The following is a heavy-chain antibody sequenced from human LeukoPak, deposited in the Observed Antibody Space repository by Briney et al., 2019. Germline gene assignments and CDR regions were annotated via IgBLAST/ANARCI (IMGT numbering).Heavy chain of an antibody. CDR2: TYYRSKWVN. CDR3: AGSASYFRF. J-gene: IGHJ4*02. D-gene: IGHD1-26*01. CDR1: GDSVSSNSAS. Sequence: SQTLSLTCAISGDSVSSNSASWNWIRQSPSRGLEWLGRTYYRSKWVNDYATSVKGRITINPDTSKNQFSLHLNSVTPEDTAIYHCAGSASYFRFWDQGILVTVSS. V-gene: IGHV6-1*01.